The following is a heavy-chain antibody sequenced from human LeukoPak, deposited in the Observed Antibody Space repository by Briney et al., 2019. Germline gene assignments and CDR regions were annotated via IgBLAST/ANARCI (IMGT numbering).Heavy chain of an antibody. CDR1: GFTFSTYG. Sequence: GGSLRLSCAASGFTFSTYGMHRVRQAPGKGLEWVGVISYDGSNKYYADSVKGRFTISRDNSKNKLYLQMNSLRAEDTAVYYCAKQSLGYCSSTSCWNYFDYWGQGTLVTVTS. CDR3: AKQSLGYCSSTSCWNYFDY. V-gene: IGHV3-30*18. CDR2: ISYDGSNK. D-gene: IGHD2-2*01. J-gene: IGHJ4*02.